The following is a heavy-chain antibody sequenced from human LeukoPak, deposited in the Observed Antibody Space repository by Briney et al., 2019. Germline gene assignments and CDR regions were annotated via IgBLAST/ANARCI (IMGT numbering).Heavy chain of an antibody. V-gene: IGHV1-24*01. CDR2: FDPEDGET. CDR3: ATSYGDYAAPDY. J-gene: IGHJ4*02. Sequence: GASVKVSCKASGYTFTSYGISWVRQAPGKGLEWMGGFDPEDGETIYAQKFQGRVTMTEDTSTDTAYMELSSLRSEDTAVYYCATSYGDYAAPDYWGQGTLVTVSS. CDR1: GYTFTSYG. D-gene: IGHD4-17*01.